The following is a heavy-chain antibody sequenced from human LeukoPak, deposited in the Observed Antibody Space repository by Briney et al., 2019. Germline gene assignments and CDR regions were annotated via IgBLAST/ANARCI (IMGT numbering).Heavy chain of an antibody. D-gene: IGHD2-15*01. CDR3: ARMGVRIPNPG. Sequence: ASVKVSCKASGGTFSSYAISWVRQAPGQGLEWMGWINPNSGGTNYAQKFQGRVTMTRDTSISTAYMELSRLRSDDTAVYYCARMGVRIPNPGWGQGTLVTVSS. CDR1: GGTFSSYA. V-gene: IGHV1-2*02. J-gene: IGHJ4*02. CDR2: INPNSGGT.